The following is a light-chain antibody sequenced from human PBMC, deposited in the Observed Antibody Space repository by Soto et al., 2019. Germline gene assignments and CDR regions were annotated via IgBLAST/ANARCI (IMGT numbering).Light chain of an antibody. Sequence: DIQMTQSPSTLSASVGDRVTITCLASQSIRSWLDWYQQKPGKAPKLLIYKASSLESGVPSRFSGSGSGTEFTLTISSLQPEDFATYYCQQLNSYPQTFGQGTRLEIK. CDR3: QQLNSYPQT. CDR2: KAS. V-gene: IGKV1-5*03. CDR1: QSIRSW. J-gene: IGKJ5*01.